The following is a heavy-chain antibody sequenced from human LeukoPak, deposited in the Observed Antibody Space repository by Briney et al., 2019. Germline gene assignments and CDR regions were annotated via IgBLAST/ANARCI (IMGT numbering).Heavy chain of an antibody. Sequence: SGTLSLTCAVSGGSITSSHWWSWARHPPGKGLEWIGAIHHGGTPNYNPSLRSRVTMSVDKSKNQFYLKVSSVTAAGTAVYYCAAYLYGGDYGSYYCDYWCQGTLVTVSP. J-gene: IGHJ4*02. CDR1: GGSITSSHW. CDR2: IHHGGTP. CDR3: AAYLYGGDYGSYYCDY. D-gene: IGHD4-23*01. V-gene: IGHV4-4*02.